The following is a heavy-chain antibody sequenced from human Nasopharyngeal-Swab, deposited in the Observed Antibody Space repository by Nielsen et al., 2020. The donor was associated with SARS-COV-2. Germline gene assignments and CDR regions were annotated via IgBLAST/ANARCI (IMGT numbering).Heavy chain of an antibody. CDR1: GFTFSSYA. J-gene: IGHJ2*01. CDR3: ARAGWELPWYFDL. V-gene: IGHV3-30-3*01. D-gene: IGHD1-26*01. Sequence: GEYLKISCAASGFTFSSYAMYWVRQAPGKGLEWVAVISYDGSNKYYADSVKGRFTISRDNSKNTLYLQMNSLRAEDTAVYHCARAGWELPWYFDLWGRGTLVTVSS. CDR2: ISYDGSNK.